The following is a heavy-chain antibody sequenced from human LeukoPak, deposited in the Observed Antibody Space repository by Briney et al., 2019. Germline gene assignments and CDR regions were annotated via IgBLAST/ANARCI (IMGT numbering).Heavy chain of an antibody. CDR1: GFTFSSYA. CDR2: ISGSGGST. Sequence: PGGSLRLSCAASGFTFSSYAMSWVRQAPGKGLEWVSAISGSGGSTYYADSVKGRFTISRDNSKNTLYLQMNSLRAEDTAVYYCAKDPDPPTPRMRYSQHWGQGTLVTVSS. V-gene: IGHV3-23*01. CDR3: AKDPDPPTPRMRYSQH. J-gene: IGHJ1*01.